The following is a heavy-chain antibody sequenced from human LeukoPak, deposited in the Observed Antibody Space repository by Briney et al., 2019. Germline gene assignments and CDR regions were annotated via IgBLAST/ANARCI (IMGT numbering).Heavy chain of an antibody. CDR3: ARGHVAARQY. Sequence: ASVKVSCKASGYTFTSYDINWVRQSTGQGLEWRGWMNPNTGNTGYAQKFQGRVTMTRNTSICTAYMELSSLRSEDTAVYYCARGHVAARQYWGQGTLVTVSS. CDR1: GYTFTSYD. CDR2: MNPNTGNT. V-gene: IGHV1-8*01. D-gene: IGHD6-6*01. J-gene: IGHJ4*02.